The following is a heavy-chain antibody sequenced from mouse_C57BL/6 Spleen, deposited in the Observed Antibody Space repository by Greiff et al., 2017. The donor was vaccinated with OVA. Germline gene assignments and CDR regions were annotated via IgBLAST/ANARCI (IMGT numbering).Heavy chain of an antibody. CDR3: ARFDDYDAAVAY. D-gene: IGHD2-4*01. Sequence: VKLQESGPELVKPGASVKISCKASGYTFTDYYINWVKQRPGQGLAWIGWIFPGSGSTYYNEKFKGKATLTVDKSSSTAYMLLSSLTSEDSAVYFCARFDDYDAAVAYWGQGTLVTVSA. CDR1: GYTFTDYY. CDR2: IFPGSGST. V-gene: IGHV1-75*01. J-gene: IGHJ3*01.